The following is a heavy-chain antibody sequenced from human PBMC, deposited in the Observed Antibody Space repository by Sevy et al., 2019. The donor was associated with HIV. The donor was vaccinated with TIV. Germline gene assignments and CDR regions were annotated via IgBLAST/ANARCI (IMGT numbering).Heavy chain of an antibody. D-gene: IGHD3-22*01. CDR2: ISGSGGST. V-gene: IGHV3-23*01. CDR1: GFTLSSYA. Sequence: GGSLRLSCAASGFTLSSYAMSWVRQAPGKGLEWVSAISGSGGSTYYADSVKGRFTISRDTSKNTLYLQMNSLRAEDTAVYYCAKFTMIVVVITTHFDYWGQGTLVTVSS. CDR3: AKFTMIVVVITTHFDY. J-gene: IGHJ4*02.